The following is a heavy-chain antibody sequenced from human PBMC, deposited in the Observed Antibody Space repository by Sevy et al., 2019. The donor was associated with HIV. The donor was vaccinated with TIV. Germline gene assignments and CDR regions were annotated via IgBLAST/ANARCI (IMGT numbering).Heavy chain of an antibody. CDR2: VYYSGNT. Sequence: SETLSLTCSVSGGSINNPDFNWSWVRQPPGRGLEWIGYVYYSGNTYYSPSLKTRASLSIDTSKNQFSLDLHSVTAADTAVYYCTRVRGPFGGSDPWGQGTLVTVSS. CDR1: GGSINNPDFN. J-gene: IGHJ5*02. V-gene: IGHV4-30-4*01. CDR3: TRVRGPFGGSDP. D-gene: IGHD3-10*01.